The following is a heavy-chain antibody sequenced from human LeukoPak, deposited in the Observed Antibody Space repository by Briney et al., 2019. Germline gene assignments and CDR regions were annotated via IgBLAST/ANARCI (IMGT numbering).Heavy chain of an antibody. CDR1: VGSFSGYY. CDR2: INHSGST. CDR3: ARGYYGSGSHCCHMDV. V-gene: IGHV4-34*01. Sequence: PSETLSLTCAVYVGSFSGYYWSWLRQPPGKGLEWIGEINHSGSTNYNSSLKCRVTISVDTSKNQFSLKLSSVTAADTAVYYCARGYYGSGSHCCHMDVRGKGTTITVS. D-gene: IGHD3-10*01. J-gene: IGHJ6*03.